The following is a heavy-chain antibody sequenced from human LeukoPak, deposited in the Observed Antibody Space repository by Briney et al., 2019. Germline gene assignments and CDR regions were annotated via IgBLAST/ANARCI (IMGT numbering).Heavy chain of an antibody. D-gene: IGHD1-26*01. V-gene: IGHV3-23*01. Sequence: GGFLRLSCAASGFTFSSYAMSWVRQAPGKGLEWVSGISGSGSSTYYADSVKGRFTISRDNTKNILHLQMNSLRAEDTAVYYCAKEASGTSKGRIDYWGQGTLVTVSS. CDR2: ISGSGSST. J-gene: IGHJ4*02. CDR3: AKEASGTSKGRIDY. CDR1: GFTFSSYA.